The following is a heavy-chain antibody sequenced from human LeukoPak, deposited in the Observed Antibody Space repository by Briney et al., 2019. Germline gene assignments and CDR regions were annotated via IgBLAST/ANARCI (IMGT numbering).Heavy chain of an antibody. J-gene: IGHJ4*02. V-gene: IGHV3-21*01. CDR1: GFTFSSYS. Sequence: PGGSLRLSCAASGFTFSSYSMNWVRQAPGKGLEWVSSISSSSSYIYYADSVKGRFTISRDNAKNSLYLQMNSLGAEDTAVYYCARGKRAAAGTGDYWGQGTLVTVSS. CDR3: ARGKRAAAGTGDY. CDR2: ISSSSSYI. D-gene: IGHD6-13*01.